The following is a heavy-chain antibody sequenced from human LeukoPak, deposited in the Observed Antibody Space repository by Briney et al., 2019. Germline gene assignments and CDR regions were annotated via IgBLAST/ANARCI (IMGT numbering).Heavy chain of an antibody. J-gene: IGHJ4*02. CDR1: GFTFSSYA. V-gene: IGHV3-30-3*01. CDR3: AREGGYSEFDN. Sequence: PGGSLRLSCAASGFTFSSYAMHWVRQAPGKGLEWVAVIPYDGSNKYYADSVKGRFTISRDNAKNSLYLQMNSLRAEDTAVYYCAREGGYSEFDNWGQGTLVTVSS. CDR2: IPYDGSNK. D-gene: IGHD5-12*01.